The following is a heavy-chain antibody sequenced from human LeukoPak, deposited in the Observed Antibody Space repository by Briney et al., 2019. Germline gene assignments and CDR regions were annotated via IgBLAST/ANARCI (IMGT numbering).Heavy chain of an antibody. J-gene: IGHJ4*02. D-gene: IGHD2-2*01. CDR1: GYTFTGYY. CDR2: INPNSGGT. V-gene: IGHV1-2*02. Sequence: ASVKVSCKASGYTFTGYYMHWVRQAPGQGLEWMGWINPNSGGTNYAQKFQGRVTMTRDTSISTAYMELSRLRSDDTAVYYCARSPRAAVVKYCRSTSCYRVDGPYFDYWGQGTLVTVSS. CDR3: ARSPRAAVVKYCRSTSCYRVDGPYFDY.